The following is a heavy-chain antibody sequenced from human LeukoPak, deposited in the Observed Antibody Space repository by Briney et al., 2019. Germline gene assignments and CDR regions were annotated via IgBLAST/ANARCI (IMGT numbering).Heavy chain of an antibody. CDR3: ARARAIVPAPLGY. Sequence: ASAKVSCKASGYTFTGYYMHWVRQAPGQGLEWMGWINPNSGGTNYAQKFQGRVTMTRDTSISTAHMELSRLRSDDTAVYYCARARAIVPAPLGYWGQGTLVTVSS. V-gene: IGHV1-2*02. CDR1: GYTFTGYY. D-gene: IGHD2-2*01. CDR2: INPNSGGT. J-gene: IGHJ4*02.